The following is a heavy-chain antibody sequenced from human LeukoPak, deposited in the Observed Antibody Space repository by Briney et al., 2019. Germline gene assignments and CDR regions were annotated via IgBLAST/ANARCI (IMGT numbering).Heavy chain of an antibody. CDR1: GFTFSSYV. V-gene: IGHV3-23*01. CDR2: IGGGGYST. Sequence: GGSLRLSCAGSGFTFSSYVMNWVRQAPGKGLEWVSTIGGGGYSTYYADSVKGRFTISRDNSKNTLFLQMNSLRAEDTAIYYCAKGSVSMAGTPGDVWGQGTTVTVSS. CDR3: AKGSVSMAGTPGDV. J-gene: IGHJ6*02. D-gene: IGHD6-19*01.